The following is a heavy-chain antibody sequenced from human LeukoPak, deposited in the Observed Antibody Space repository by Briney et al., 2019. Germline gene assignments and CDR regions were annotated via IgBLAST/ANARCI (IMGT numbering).Heavy chain of an antibody. V-gene: IGHV4-31*03. CDR2: IYYSGST. J-gene: IGHJ4*02. CDR3: ARSHYYDSSGYHGPFDY. Sequence: SETLSLTCTVSGGSISSGGYYWIWIRQHPGKGLEWMGYIYYSGSTYYNPSLKSRVTISVDTSKNQFSLKLSSVTAADTAVYYCARSHYYDSSGYHGPFDYWGQGTLVTVSS. CDR1: GGSISSGGYY. D-gene: IGHD3-22*01.